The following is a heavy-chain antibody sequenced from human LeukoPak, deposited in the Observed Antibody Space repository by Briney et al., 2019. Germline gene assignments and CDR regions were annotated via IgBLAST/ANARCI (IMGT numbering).Heavy chain of an antibody. CDR3: ATGGPPAAGQPLFDY. CDR1: GGTFSSYA. Sequence: SVKVSCKASGGTFSSYAISWVRQAPGQGLEWMGRIIPILGIANYAQKFQGRVAITADKSTSTAYMELSSLRSEDTAVYYCATGGPPAAGQPLFDYWGQGTLVTVSS. J-gene: IGHJ4*02. CDR2: IIPILGIA. D-gene: IGHD6-13*01. V-gene: IGHV1-69*04.